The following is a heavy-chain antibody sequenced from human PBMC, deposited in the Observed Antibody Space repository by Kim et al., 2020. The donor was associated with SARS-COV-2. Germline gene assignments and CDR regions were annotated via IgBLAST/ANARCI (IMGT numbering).Heavy chain of an antibody. Sequence: SYADSVKGRFTISRDNAKNTLYLQMNSLRAEDTAVYYCAREGYYNSSSDYWGQGTLVTVSS. V-gene: IGHV3-74*01. D-gene: IGHD3-22*01. CDR3: AREGYYNSSSDY. J-gene: IGHJ4*02.